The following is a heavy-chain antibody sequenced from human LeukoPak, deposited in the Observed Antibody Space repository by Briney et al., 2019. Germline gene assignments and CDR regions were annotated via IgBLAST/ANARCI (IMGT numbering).Heavy chain of an antibody. CDR3: AKDGQDIVVVVAATYFDY. J-gene: IGHJ4*02. CDR2: ISYDGSNK. Sequence: GGSLRLSCAASGFTFSNYALTWVRQAPGKGLEWVAVISYDGSNKYYADSVKGRFTISRDNSKNTLYLQMNSLRAEDTAVYYCAKDGQDIVVVVAATYFDYWGQGTLVTVSS. D-gene: IGHD2-15*01. CDR1: GFTFSNYA. V-gene: IGHV3-30*18.